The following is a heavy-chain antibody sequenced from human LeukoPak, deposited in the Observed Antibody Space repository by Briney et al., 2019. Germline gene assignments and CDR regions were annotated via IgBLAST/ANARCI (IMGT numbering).Heavy chain of an antibody. CDR1: GFTFSSYA. Sequence: PGRSLRPSCAASGFTFSSYAMHWVRQAPGKGLEWVAVISYDGSNKYYADSVKGRFTISRDNSKNTLYLQMNSLRAEDTAVYYCARGGAYYPYWGQGTLVTVSS. CDR2: ISYDGSNK. D-gene: IGHD1-26*01. J-gene: IGHJ4*02. CDR3: ARGGAYYPY. V-gene: IGHV3-30-3*01.